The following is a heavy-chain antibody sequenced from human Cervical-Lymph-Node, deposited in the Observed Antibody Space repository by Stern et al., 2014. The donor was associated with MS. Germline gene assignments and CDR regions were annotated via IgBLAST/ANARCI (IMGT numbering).Heavy chain of an antibody. V-gene: IGHV7-4-1*01. J-gene: IGHJ5*02. Sequence: QVQLVQSGSELKKPGASVKISCKASGYNFAHYAISWVRQAPGQGLEWMGWINTHTGNSTFAQGLTGRFAFALDTSVSTAFLQISSLKTDDTAIYYCARIVVSVTAGLLIDPWGKGTLVTVSS. CDR2: INTHTGNS. D-gene: IGHD2-21*02. CDR1: GYNFAHYA. CDR3: ARIVVSVTAGLLIDP.